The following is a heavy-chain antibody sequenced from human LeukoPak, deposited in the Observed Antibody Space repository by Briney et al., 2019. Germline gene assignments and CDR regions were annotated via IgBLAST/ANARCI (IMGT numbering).Heavy chain of an antibody. CDR1: GDSLFGNTYY. CDR3: VRNPGGKYYFDY. Sequence: SETLSLTCTVSGDSLFGNTYYWGWLRQPPGTQLEWIASIYYTGTTYYNPSLKSRVTMSVDTSQNQFSLRLSSVTAADTAVYYCVRNPGGKYYFDYWGQGTLVTVSS. V-gene: IGHV4-39*07. CDR2: IYYTGTT. J-gene: IGHJ4*02.